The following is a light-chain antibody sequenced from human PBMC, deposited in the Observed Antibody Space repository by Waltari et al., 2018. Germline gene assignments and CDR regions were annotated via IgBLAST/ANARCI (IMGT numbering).Light chain of an antibody. V-gene: IGLV1-47*01. J-gene: IGLJ2*01. CDR3: AAWDDTLNGL. CDR2: RNN. CDR1: SSNIRSNY. Sequence: QSVLTQPPSASGTPGPTVTIPCSGSSSNIRSNYVYWYQQLPGTAPRLLIYRNNQRPSGVPDRFSGSKSGTSASLAISGLRSEDEADYYCAAWDDTLNGLFGGGTKLTVL.